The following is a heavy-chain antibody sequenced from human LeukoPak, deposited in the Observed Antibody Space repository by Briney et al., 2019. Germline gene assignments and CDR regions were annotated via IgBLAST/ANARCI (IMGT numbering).Heavy chain of an antibody. Sequence: SETLSLTCTVSGGSISSYYWSWIRQPPGKGLEWIGYIYHSGSTYYNPSLKSRVTISVDRSKNQFSLKLSSVTAADTAVYYCARVMGDYVSWFDPWGQGTLVTVSS. D-gene: IGHD3-16*01. CDR1: GGSISSYY. V-gene: IGHV4-59*12. CDR3: ARVMGDYVSWFDP. J-gene: IGHJ5*02. CDR2: IYHSGST.